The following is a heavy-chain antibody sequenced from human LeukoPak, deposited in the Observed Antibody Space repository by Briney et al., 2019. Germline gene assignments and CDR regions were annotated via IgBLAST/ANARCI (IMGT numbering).Heavy chain of an antibody. V-gene: IGHV3-74*01. CDR2: VNTDGSRT. Sequence: GGSLRLSCAASGFTFSNYWMHWVRQAPGKGLVWVSRVNTDGSRTTYADSVKGRFTISRDNAKNTLYLQMNSLRAEDTAVYYCAKDYATMIVVVITGAFDIWGQGTMVTVSS. CDR1: GFTFSNYW. D-gene: IGHD3-22*01. CDR3: AKDYATMIVVVITGAFDI. J-gene: IGHJ3*02.